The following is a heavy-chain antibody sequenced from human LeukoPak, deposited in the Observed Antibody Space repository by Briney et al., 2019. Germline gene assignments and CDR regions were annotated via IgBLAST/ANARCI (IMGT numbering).Heavy chain of an antibody. CDR1: GFTFSNYA. CDR2: ISSGGTYE. D-gene: IGHD3-10*01. CDR3: AKDQGLAVRGVTNKHDY. Sequence: PGGSLRLSCAASGFTFSNYAMHWVRQAPGKGLEWVSLISSGGTYEYYADSVKGRFTISRDNSKNTLYLQMNSLRAEDTAVYYCAKDQGLAVRGVTNKHDYWGQGTLVTVSS. V-gene: IGHV3-30*07. J-gene: IGHJ4*02.